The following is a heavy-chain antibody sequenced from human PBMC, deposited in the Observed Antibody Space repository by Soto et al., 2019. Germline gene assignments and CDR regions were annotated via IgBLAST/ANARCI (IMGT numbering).Heavy chain of an antibody. V-gene: IGHV3-48*02. D-gene: IGHD3-22*01. J-gene: IGHJ4*02. Sequence: PGGSLRLSCAASGFTFSSYSMNWVRLAPGKGLEWVSYISSSSSTIYYADSVKGRFTISRDNAKNSLYLQMNSLRDEDTAVYYCAREVDYYDSSGEDYWGQGTLVTVSS. CDR3: AREVDYYDSSGEDY. CDR2: ISSSSSTI. CDR1: GFTFSSYS.